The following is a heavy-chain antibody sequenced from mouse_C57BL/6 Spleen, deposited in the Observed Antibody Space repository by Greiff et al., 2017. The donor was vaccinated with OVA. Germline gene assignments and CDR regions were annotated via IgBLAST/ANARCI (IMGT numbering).Heavy chain of an antibody. D-gene: IGHD1-1*01. V-gene: IGHV1-54*01. Sequence: QVQLQQSGAELVRPGTSVKVSCKASGYAFTNYLIEWVKQRPGQGLEWIGVINPGSGGTNYNEKFKGKATLTADKSSSTAYMQLSSLTSEDSAVYFCAREGCITTVPRYFDVWGTGTTVTVSS. CDR1: GYAFTNYL. J-gene: IGHJ1*03. CDR3: AREGCITTVPRYFDV. CDR2: INPGSGGT.